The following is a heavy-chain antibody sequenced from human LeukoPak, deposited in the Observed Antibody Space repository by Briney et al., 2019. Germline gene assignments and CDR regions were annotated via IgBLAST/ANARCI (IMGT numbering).Heavy chain of an antibody. D-gene: IGHD1-26*01. CDR3: AREAVGAAIDY. CDR2: ISSSGGST. CDR1: GFTCSRHA. J-gene: IGHJ4*02. Sequence: GRSLRLSCAASGFTCSRHAMHWVRQAPGKGLEYVSAISSSGGSTYYGNSVKGRFTISRDNSKNTLYLQMGSLRTDDMAVYYCAREAVGAAIDYWGQGTLVTVSS. V-gene: IGHV3-64*01.